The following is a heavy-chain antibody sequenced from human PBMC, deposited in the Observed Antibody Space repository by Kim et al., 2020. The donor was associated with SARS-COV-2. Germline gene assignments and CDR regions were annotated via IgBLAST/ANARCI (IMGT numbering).Heavy chain of an antibody. CDR1: GFTFSSYS. J-gene: IGHJ6*02. V-gene: IGHV3-21*01. CDR3: ARDRSLRGSYYYGMDV. Sequence: GGSLRLSCAASGFTFSSYSMNWVRQAPGKGLEWVSSISSSSSYIYYADSVKGRFTISRDNAKNSLYLQMNSLRAEDTAVYYCARDRSLRGSYYYGMDVWGQGTTVTVSS. CDR2: ISSSSSYI. D-gene: IGHD3-10*01.